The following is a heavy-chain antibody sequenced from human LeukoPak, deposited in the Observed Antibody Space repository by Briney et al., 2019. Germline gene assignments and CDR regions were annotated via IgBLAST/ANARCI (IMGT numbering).Heavy chain of an antibody. V-gene: IGHV1-69*13. CDR2: IIPIFGTA. CDR1: GYTFTGYY. D-gene: IGHD6-6*01. J-gene: IGHJ6*02. CDR3: ARMLIVPIAARLGYYYYGMDV. Sequence: SVKVSCKASGYTFTGYYMHWVRQAPGQGLEWMGGIIPIFGTANYAQKFQGRVTITADDSTSTAYMELSSLRSEDTAVYYCARMLIVPIAARLGYYYYGMDVWGQGTTVTVSS.